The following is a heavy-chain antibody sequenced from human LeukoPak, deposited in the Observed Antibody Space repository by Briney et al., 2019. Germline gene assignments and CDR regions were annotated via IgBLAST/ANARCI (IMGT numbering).Heavy chain of an antibody. CDR1: GFIFNTYV. Sequence: PGGSLRLSCAASGFIFNTYVMHWVRQAPGKGLEWLAFIRYDGSNKNYADSVKGRFTISRDNTKNSLYLQMNSLRAEDTAVYYCAKDGGSDPDSFDIWGQGTMVTGSS. D-gene: IGHD2-15*01. CDR3: AKDGGSDPDSFDI. CDR2: IRYDGSNK. J-gene: IGHJ3*02. V-gene: IGHV3-30*02.